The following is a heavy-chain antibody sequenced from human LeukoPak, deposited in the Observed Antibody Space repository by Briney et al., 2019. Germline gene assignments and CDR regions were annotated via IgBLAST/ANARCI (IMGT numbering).Heavy chain of an antibody. Sequence: SQTLSLTCAISGDSVSSNSAAWNWIRQSPSRGLEWLGRTYYRSKWYNDYAVSVKSRITINPDTSKNQFSLQLNSVTPEDTAVYYCAGENETAAAGVPYYFDYWGQGTLVTVSS. D-gene: IGHD6-13*01. CDR1: GDSVSSNSAA. V-gene: IGHV6-1*01. CDR3: AGENETAAAGVPYYFDY. CDR2: TYYRSKWYN. J-gene: IGHJ4*02.